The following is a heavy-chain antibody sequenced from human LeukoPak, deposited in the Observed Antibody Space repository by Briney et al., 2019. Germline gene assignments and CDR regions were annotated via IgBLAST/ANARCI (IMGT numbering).Heavy chain of an antibody. V-gene: IGHV1-18*01. Sequence: ASVKVSCKASGYTFTSYGISWVRQAPGQGLEWMGWISAYNGNTNYAQKLQGRVTMTTDTSTSTAYMEPRSLRSDDTAVYYCARDGQWLVGTSGWFDPWGQGTLVTVSS. CDR3: ARDGQWLVGTSGWFDP. CDR2: ISAYNGNT. CDR1: GYTFTSYG. D-gene: IGHD6-19*01. J-gene: IGHJ5*02.